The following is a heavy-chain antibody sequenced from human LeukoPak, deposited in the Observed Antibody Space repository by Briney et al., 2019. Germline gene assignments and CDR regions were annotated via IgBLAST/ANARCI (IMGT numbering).Heavy chain of an antibody. CDR2: STGGST. CDR3: AKGALGAAYWYFDG. V-gene: IGHV3-23*01. J-gene: IGHJ2*01. D-gene: IGHD1-26*01. CDR1: GFSFSSYA. Sequence: GGSLRLSCAASGFSFSSYAMSWVRQAPGKGLEWVSASTGGSTYYPDSVRGRFTVSRDNSKSSLYLQLNSLRAEDTAVYYCAKGALGAAYWYFDGWGRGTLVSVSS.